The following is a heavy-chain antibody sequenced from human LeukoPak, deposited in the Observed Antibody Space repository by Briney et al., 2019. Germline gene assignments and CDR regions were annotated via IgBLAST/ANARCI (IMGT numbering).Heavy chain of an antibody. D-gene: IGHD4-11*01. CDR3: ASYSNYTKNNWFDP. V-gene: IGHV4-59*12. Sequence: SETLSLTCTVSGGSISSYYWSWIRQPPGKGLEWIGYIYSSGSTNYNPSLKSRITISVDTSKNQFSLKLSSVTAADTAVYYCASYSNYTKNNWFDPWGQGTLVTVSS. CDR2: IYSSGST. CDR1: GGSISSYY. J-gene: IGHJ5*02.